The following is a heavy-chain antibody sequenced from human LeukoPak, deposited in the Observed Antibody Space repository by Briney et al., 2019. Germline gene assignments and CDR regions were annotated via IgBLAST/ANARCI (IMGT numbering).Heavy chain of an antibody. CDR3: ERSPYYYDSSGYYGAGRGAFDI. CDR2: IIPIFGTA. CDR1: GGTFSSYA. J-gene: IGHJ3*02. Sequence: SVKVSCKASGGTFSSYAISWVRQAPGQGLEWMGRIIPIFGTANYAQKFQGRVTITTDESTSTAYMELRSLRYEDKAVYYCERSPYYYDSSGYYGAGRGAFDIWGQGTMVTVSS. D-gene: IGHD3-22*01. V-gene: IGHV1-69*05.